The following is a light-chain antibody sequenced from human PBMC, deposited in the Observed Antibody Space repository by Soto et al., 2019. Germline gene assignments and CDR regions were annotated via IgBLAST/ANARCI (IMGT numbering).Light chain of an antibody. J-gene: IGLJ1*01. CDR1: TGAVSSGNF. CDR3: LLYYGGSYV. Sequence: QTVVTQEPSVTVSPGGTVTLTCASATGAVSSGNFPSWFQQKPGQPPRVLIYSTTNKHSWTPARFSGSLLGGKAALTLSGVQPEDEADYYCLLYYGGSYVFGAGTKLTVL. V-gene: IGLV7-43*01. CDR2: STT.